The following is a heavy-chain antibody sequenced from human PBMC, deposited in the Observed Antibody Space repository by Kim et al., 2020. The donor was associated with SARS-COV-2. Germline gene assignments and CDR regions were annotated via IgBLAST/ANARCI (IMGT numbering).Heavy chain of an antibody. CDR1: GASITGFY. CDR3: GRGLIAAAGSGVVGYDWGSDV. Sequence: SETLSLTCAVSGASITGFYWTWIRQPAGKGLEWIGRIYSSGDSNYNPSLTSRVSISVDRSRNQISLKLSSVTAADTAMYYCGRGLIAAAGSGVVGYDWGSDVWGKGTTVIVSS. J-gene: IGHJ6*03. V-gene: IGHV4-4*07. D-gene: IGHD6-13*01. CDR2: IYSSGDS.